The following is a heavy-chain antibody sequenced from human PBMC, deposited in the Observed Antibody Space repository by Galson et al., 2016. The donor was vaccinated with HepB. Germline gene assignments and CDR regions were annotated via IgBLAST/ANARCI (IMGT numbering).Heavy chain of an antibody. CDR2: INPNSGGT. J-gene: IGHJ4*02. D-gene: IGHD3-10*01. CDR3: ATGDGSGSFYNRFDN. Sequence: SVKVSCKASAYIFNAYFMHWVRQAPGQGLEWMGWINPNSGGTNYAQKFQGWVTMTRDTSINTVYMELSRLRSDDTAVYYCATGDGSGSFYNRFDNWGQGTLVTVSS. CDR1: AYIFNAYF. V-gene: IGHV1-2*04.